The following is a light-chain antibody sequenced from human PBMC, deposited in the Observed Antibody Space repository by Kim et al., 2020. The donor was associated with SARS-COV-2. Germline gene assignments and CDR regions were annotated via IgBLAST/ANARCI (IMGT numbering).Light chain of an antibody. CDR3: QAWDSSTAGV. J-gene: IGLJ2*01. Sequence: SYELTQPPSVSVSPGQTASITCSGDKLGDKYACWYQQKPGQSPVLVIYQDSKRPSGIPERFSGSNSGNTATLTMSGTQAMDEADYYCQAWDSSTAGVFGG. V-gene: IGLV3-1*01. CDR1: KLGDKY. CDR2: QDS.